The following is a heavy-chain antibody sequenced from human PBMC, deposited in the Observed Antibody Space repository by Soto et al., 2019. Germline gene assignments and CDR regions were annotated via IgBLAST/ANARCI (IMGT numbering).Heavy chain of an antibody. CDR3: ARLIVATRSAENYFDY. J-gene: IGHJ4*02. Sequence: QVQLVESGGGVVQPGRSLRLSCAASGFTFSSYAMHWVRQAPGKGLEWVAVISYDGSNKYYADSVKGRFTISRDNSKNTLYLQMNSLRAEDTAVYYCARLIVATRSAENYFDYWGQGTLVTVSS. CDR1: GFTFSSYA. CDR2: ISYDGSNK. D-gene: IGHD5-12*01. V-gene: IGHV3-30-3*01.